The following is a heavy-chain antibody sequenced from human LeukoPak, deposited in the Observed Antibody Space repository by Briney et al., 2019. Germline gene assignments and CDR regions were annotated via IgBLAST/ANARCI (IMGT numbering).Heavy chain of an antibody. CDR1: GGSISSGDYY. D-gene: IGHD3-3*01. J-gene: IGHJ4*02. CDR3: ARVGGKDFWSGWTYDY. Sequence: PSQTLSLTCTVSGGSISSGDYYWSWIRQPPGKGLEWIGYIYNSGSTYYNPSLKSRATISVDASKNKFPLRLSSVTAADTAVYYCARVGGKDFWSGWTYDYWGQGTLVTVSS. CDR2: IYNSGST. V-gene: IGHV4-30-4*08.